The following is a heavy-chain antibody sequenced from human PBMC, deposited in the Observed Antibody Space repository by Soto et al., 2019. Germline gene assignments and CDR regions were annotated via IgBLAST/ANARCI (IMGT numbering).Heavy chain of an antibody. CDR2: ISAYNGNT. V-gene: IGHV1-18*01. D-gene: IGHD2-15*01. J-gene: IGHJ5*02. Sequence: GASVKVSCKASGYTFTSYGISWVRQAPGQGLEWMGWISAYNGNTNYAQKLQGRVTMTTDTSTSTAYMELRSLRSDDTAVYYCARDRRDIVVVVAARDWFDPWGQGTLVTVS. CDR1: GYTFTSYG. CDR3: ARDRRDIVVVVAARDWFDP.